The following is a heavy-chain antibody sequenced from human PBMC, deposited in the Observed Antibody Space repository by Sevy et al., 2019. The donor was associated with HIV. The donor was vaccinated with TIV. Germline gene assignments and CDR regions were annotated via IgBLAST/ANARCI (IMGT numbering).Heavy chain of an antibody. CDR1: GFTFSSYA. CDR2: ISYDGSNK. V-gene: IGHV3-30-3*01. CDR3: ARDNGLYDFWSGSPYYYYYGMDV. D-gene: IGHD3-3*01. J-gene: IGHJ6*02. Sequence: GGSLRLSCAASGFTFSSYAMHWVRQAPGKGLEWVAVISYDGSNKYYADSVKGRFTISRDNSKKTLYLQMNSLRAEDTAVYYCARDNGLYDFWSGSPYYYYYGMDVWGQGTTVTVSS.